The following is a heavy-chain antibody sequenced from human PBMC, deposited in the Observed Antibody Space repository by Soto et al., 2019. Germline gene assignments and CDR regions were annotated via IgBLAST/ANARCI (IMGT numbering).Heavy chain of an antibody. CDR3: ARRCCDSIFGSLDY. V-gene: IGHV4-4*02. Sequence: QVQLQESGPGLVKPSGTLSLTCAVSGGSISSGDWCWSWVRQSPGKGLEWIGEIYYSGSTTYNPSLKSRVTISADKSENQFSRRLSSVTAADTAIYYCARRCCDSIFGSLDYWGQGTPVTVSS. CDR1: GGSISSGDW. J-gene: IGHJ4*02. D-gene: IGHD3-3*02. CDR2: IYYSGST.